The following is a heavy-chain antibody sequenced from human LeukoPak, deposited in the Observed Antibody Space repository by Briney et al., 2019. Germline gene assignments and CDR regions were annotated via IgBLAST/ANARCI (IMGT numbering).Heavy chain of an antibody. J-gene: IGHJ4*02. CDR1: GFTFSNYN. D-gene: IGHD2-2*01. V-gene: IGHV3-48*01. CDR3: ASWDIVVVPAAIADY. CDR2: ITLSRTTI. Sequence: PGGSLRLSCAASGFTFSNYNMNWVRQAPGKGLEWVAYITLSRTTIYYADSVKGRFTISRDNAKNSLSLQMNSLRAEDTAVYYCASWDIVVVPAAIADYWGQGTLVTVSS.